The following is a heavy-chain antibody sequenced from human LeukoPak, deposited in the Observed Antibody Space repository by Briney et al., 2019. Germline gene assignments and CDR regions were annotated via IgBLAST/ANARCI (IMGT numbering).Heavy chain of an antibody. D-gene: IGHD4-17*01. CDR3: ARDSSTVTTRHFDY. V-gene: IGHV1-2*02. J-gene: IGHJ4*02. CDR1: GYTFTDYY. CDR2: INPNSGGT. Sequence: ASVKVSCKASGYTFTDYYMHWVRQAPGHGLEWMGWINPNSGGTNYAQKFQGRVTMTRDTSISTAYMELSRLTSDDTAVYYCARDSSTVTTRHFDYWGQGTLVTVSS.